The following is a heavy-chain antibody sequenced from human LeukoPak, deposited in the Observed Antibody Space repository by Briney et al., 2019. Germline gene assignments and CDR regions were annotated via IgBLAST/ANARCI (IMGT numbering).Heavy chain of an antibody. D-gene: IGHD3-22*01. J-gene: IGHJ3*02. V-gene: IGHV4-59*12. CDR2: IYYSGST. CDR3: ARAPHNYDSSGRTPTNAFDI. Sequence: PSETLSLTCTVSGGSISSYYWSWIRQPPGKGLEWIGSIYYSGSTYYNPSLKSRVTISVDTSKNQFSLELSSVTAADTAVYYCARAPHNYDSSGRTPTNAFDIWGQGTMVTVSS. CDR1: GGSISSYY.